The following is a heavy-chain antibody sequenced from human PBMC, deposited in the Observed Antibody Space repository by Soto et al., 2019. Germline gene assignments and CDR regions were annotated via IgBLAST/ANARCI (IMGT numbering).Heavy chain of an antibody. V-gene: IGHV3-23*01. CDR2: ISGSGGST. Sequence: GSLRLSCAASGFTFSSYAMSWVRQAPGKGLEWVSAISGSGGSTHYADSVKGRFTISRDNSKNTLYLQMNSLRAEDTAVYYCAKRHYDILTGYFPFDYWGQGTLVTVSS. J-gene: IGHJ4*02. D-gene: IGHD3-9*01. CDR1: GFTFSSYA. CDR3: AKRHYDILTGYFPFDY.